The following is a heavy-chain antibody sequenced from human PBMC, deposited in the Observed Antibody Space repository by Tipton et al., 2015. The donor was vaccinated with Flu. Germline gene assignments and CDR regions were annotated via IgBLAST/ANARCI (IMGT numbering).Heavy chain of an antibody. Sequence: QLVQSGAEVKKPGASVKVSCKASGYTFTSYGISWVRQAPGQGLEWMGWISAYNGNTNYAQKLQGRVTMTTDTFTSTAYMELRSLGSGDTAVYFCAREQGFGELLPYYYYGMDVWGQGTTVTVSS. CDR2: ISAYNGNT. CDR3: AREQGFGELLPYYYYGMDV. CDR1: GYTFTSYG. V-gene: IGHV1-18*01. J-gene: IGHJ6*02. D-gene: IGHD3-10*01.